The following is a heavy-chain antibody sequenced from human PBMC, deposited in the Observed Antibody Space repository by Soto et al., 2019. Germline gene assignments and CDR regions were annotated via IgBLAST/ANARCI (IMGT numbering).Heavy chain of an antibody. D-gene: IGHD3-22*01. V-gene: IGHV3-23*01. J-gene: IGHJ4*02. CDR3: ARDYYDSSGYTLAL. CDR1: GFTFSSYA. Sequence: GGSLRLSCAASGFTFSSYAMSWVRQAPGEGLEWVSAISGSGGSTYYADSVKGRFTISRDNSKNTLYLQMNSLRAEDTAVYYCARDYYDSSGYTLALWGQGTLVTV. CDR2: ISGSGGST.